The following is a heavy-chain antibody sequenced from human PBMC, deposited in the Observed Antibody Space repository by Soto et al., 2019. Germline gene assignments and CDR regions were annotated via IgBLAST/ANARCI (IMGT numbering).Heavy chain of an antibody. J-gene: IGHJ6*02. CDR1: AGSISPDS. CDR2: IYSSGST. V-gene: IGHV4-59*08. CDR3: ARVRPAIWFGEQYYYYYGMNV. Sequence: SETLRLSSTFSAGSISPDSWRLCRHLLEKGLEWIGYIYSSGSTNYNPSLKSRVTISVDTSKNQFSLKLSSVTAADTAVYYCARVRPAIWFGEQYYYYYGMNVWGQGTTVT. D-gene: IGHD3-10*01.